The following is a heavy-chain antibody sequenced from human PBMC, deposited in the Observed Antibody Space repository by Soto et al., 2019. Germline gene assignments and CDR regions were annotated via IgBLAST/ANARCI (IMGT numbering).Heavy chain of an antibody. CDR1: GFSLSGYG. CDR3: ARDVDRTSHLNWFDP. J-gene: IGHJ5*02. Sequence: GGSLRLSCEVSGFSLSGYGMHGVRQAPGKGLEWVAVIWYHGTTKNYADSVKGRFTISRDISKNTVYLQMDSLKVEDTAVYYCARDVDRTSHLNWFDPWGQGVMVTVSS. D-gene: IGHD5-12*01. V-gene: IGHV3-33*01. CDR2: IWYHGTTK.